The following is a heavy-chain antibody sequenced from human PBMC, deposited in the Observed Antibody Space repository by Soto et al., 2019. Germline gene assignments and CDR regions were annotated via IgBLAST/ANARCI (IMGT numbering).Heavy chain of an antibody. J-gene: IGHJ6*02. Sequence: SVKVSCKASGDTFSNHTISWVRQAPGQGLEWMGRIIPIFGTANYAQKFQGRVTITADESTSTAYMELSSLRSEDTAVYYCARCGAAGYYYYYGMDVWGQGTTVTVSS. CDR2: IIPIFGTA. V-gene: IGHV1-69*13. D-gene: IGHD6-13*01. CDR3: ARCGAAGYYYYYGMDV. CDR1: GDTFSNHT.